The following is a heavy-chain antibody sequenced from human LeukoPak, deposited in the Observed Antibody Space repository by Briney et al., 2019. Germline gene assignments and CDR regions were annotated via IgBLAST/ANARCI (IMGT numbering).Heavy chain of an antibody. J-gene: IGHJ4*02. CDR3: ARHVLLWFGESPLSDYFDY. CDR2: IYYSGST. CDR1: GGSISSYY. Sequence: SETLSLTCTVSGGSISSYYWSWLRQPPGKGLEWIGYIYYSGSTNYNPSLKSRVTISVDTSKNQFSLKLSSVTAADTAVYYCARHVLLWFGESPLSDYFDYWGQGTLVTVSS. V-gene: IGHV4-59*08. D-gene: IGHD3-10*01.